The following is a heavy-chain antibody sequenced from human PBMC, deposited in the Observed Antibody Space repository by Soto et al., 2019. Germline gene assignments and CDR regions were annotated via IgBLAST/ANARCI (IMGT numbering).Heavy chain of an antibody. Sequence: ASVKVSCKASGYTFTGYYMHWVRQAPGQGLEWMGWINPNSGGTNYAQKFQGWVTMTRDTSISTAYMELSRLRSDDTAVYYCARVPPFWRGSHWFDPWGQGTLVTVSS. CDR3: ARVPPFWRGSHWFDP. V-gene: IGHV1-2*04. CDR1: GYTFTGYY. D-gene: IGHD3-3*01. J-gene: IGHJ5*02. CDR2: INPNSGGT.